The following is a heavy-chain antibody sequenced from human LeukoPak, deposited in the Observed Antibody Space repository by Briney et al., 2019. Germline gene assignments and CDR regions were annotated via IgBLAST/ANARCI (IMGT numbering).Heavy chain of an antibody. V-gene: IGHV3-23*01. CDR3: AKDHYLGGSGFGNWFDP. CDR2: ISGSGGST. D-gene: IGHD6-19*01. Sequence: GGSLRLSCAASGFTFSTYSMNWVRQFPGKGLEWVSAISGSGGSTYYADSVKGRFTISRDNSKNTLYLQMNSLRAEDTAVYYCAKDHYLGGSGFGNWFDPWGQGTLVTVSS. J-gene: IGHJ5*02. CDR1: GFTFSTYS.